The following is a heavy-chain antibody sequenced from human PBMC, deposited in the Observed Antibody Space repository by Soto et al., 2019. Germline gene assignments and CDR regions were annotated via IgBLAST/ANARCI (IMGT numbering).Heavy chain of an antibody. CDR1: GYTFTGYY. D-gene: IGHD3-22*01. V-gene: IGHV1-2*04. CDR2: INPNSGGT. Sequence: GASVKVSCKASGYTFTGYYMHWVRQAPGQGLEWMGWINPNSGGTNYAQKFQGWVTMTRDTSISTAYMELSRLRSDDTAVYYCARDLRRYYDSSGPSGFDYWGQGTLVTVSS. CDR3: ARDLRRYYDSSGPSGFDY. J-gene: IGHJ4*02.